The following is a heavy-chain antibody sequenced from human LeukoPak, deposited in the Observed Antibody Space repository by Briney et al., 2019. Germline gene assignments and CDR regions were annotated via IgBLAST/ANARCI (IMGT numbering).Heavy chain of an antibody. CDR3: AELGITMIGGV. CDR1: GFTFSSYS. Sequence: GGSLRLSCAASGFTFSSYSMNWVRQAPGKGLEWVSSITSGSSFIYYADSVKGRFTISRDNAKNSLYLQMNSLRAEDTAVYYCAELGITMIGGVWGKGTTVTISS. V-gene: IGHV3-21*01. CDR2: ITSGSSFI. J-gene: IGHJ6*04. D-gene: IGHD3-10*02.